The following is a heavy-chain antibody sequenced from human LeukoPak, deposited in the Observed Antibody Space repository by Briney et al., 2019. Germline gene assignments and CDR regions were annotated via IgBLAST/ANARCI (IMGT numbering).Heavy chain of an antibody. CDR1: GVTFSDCA. Sequence: GGSLRPSCAASGVTFSDCAMTWVRQSPGKGLEWVSDVSVTGGNRYYTGTVKRRFTISRDNPKNRLDLKMNSLRTEHTAVYYCAKEKYFDWLVDSWFDPWGQRTLVTVSS. CDR2: VSVTGGNR. CDR3: AKEKYFDWLVDSWFDP. V-gene: IGHV3-23*01. D-gene: IGHD3-9*01. J-gene: IGHJ5*02.